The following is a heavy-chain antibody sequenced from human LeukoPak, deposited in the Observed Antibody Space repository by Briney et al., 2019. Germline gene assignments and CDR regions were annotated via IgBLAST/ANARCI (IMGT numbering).Heavy chain of an antibody. CDR3: ARAPIYYDSSGYLS. D-gene: IGHD3-22*01. V-gene: IGHV1-3*01. CDR2: INAGNGNT. J-gene: IGHJ5*02. CDR1: GYTFTSYA. Sequence: ASVKVSCKASGYTFTSYAMHWVRQAPGQRLEWMGWINAGNGNTKYSQKFQGRVTITRDTSASTVYMELSSLRSEDTAVYYCARAPIYYDSSGYLSWGQGTLVTVSS.